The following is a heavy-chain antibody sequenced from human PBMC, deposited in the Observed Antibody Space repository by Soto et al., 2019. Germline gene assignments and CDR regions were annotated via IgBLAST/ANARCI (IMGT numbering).Heavy chain of an antibody. CDR2: IYYSGST. D-gene: IGHD4-17*01. V-gene: IGHV4-59*08. J-gene: IGHJ6*03. CDR1: GGSISSYY. Sequence: SETLCLTCTVSGGSISSYYWSWIRQPPGKGLEWIGYIYYSGSTNYNPSLKSRVTISVDTSKNQFSLKLSSVTAADTAVYYCARRNGDYPPEHNTGSLLEYYYYMDVWGKATTVTAP. CDR3: ARRNGDYPPEHNTGSLLEYYYYMDV.